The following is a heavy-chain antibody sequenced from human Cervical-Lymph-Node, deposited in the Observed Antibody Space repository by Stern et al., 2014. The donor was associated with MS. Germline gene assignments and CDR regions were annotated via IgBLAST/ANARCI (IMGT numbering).Heavy chain of an antibody. J-gene: IGHJ4*02. Sequence: QLVQSGPGLVKPSQTLSLTCTVSGGSISSGSDYWSWIRQPVGKGLEWIGRIHPSGAPYYTPSPTSRVPISTNTPRNQFSLELNSATAADTAIYYCASGYRIFDYWGQGILVTVSS. V-gene: IGHV4-61*02. CDR1: GGSISSGSDY. CDR3: ASGYRIFDY. D-gene: IGHD5-18*01. CDR2: IHPSGAP.